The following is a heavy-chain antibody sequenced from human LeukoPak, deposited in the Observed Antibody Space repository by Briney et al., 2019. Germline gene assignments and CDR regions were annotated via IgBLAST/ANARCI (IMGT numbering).Heavy chain of an antibody. D-gene: IGHD3-22*01. Sequence: GGSLRLSCAASGFTFDDYGMSWVRQAPGKGLEWVSGINWNGGSTGYADSVKGRFTISRDNAKNSLYLQMNSLRAEDTALYYCARDLSDSSGYYFDYWGQETLVTVSS. CDR3: ARDLSDSSGYYFDY. CDR1: GFTFDDYG. V-gene: IGHV3-20*04. CDR2: INWNGGST. J-gene: IGHJ4*02.